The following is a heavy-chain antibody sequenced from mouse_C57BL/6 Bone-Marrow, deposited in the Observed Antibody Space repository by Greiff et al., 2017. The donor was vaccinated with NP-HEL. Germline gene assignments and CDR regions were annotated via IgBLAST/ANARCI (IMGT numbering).Heavy chain of an antibody. Sequence: EVKLVESGGGLVQPGGSMKLSCAASGFTFSDAWMDWVRQSPEKGLEWVAEIRNKANNHATYYAESVKGRFTISRDDSKSSVYLQMNSLRAEDTGIYYCTRRNYYGSSYGFAYWGQGTLVTVSA. V-gene: IGHV6-6*01. J-gene: IGHJ3*01. CDR3: TRRNYYGSSYGFAY. CDR1: GFTFSDAW. D-gene: IGHD1-1*01. CDR2: IRNKANNHAT.